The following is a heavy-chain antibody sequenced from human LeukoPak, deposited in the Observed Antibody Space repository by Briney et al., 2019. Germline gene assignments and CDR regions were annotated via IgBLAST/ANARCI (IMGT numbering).Heavy chain of an antibody. CDR1: GGSFSGYY. CDR2: INHSGST. CDR3: ARAKYSSSNWFDP. D-gene: IGHD6-6*01. Sequence: SSETLSLTCAVYGGSFSGYYWSWIRQPPGKGLEWIGEINHSGSTNYNPSLKSRVTISVDTSKNQFSLKLSSVTAADTAVYYCARAKYSSSNWFDPWGQGTLVTVSS. J-gene: IGHJ5*02. V-gene: IGHV4-34*01.